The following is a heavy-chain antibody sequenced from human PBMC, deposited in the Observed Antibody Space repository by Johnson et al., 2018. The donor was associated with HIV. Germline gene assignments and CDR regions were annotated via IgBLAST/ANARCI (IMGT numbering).Heavy chain of an antibody. CDR2: IRSDGSNK. CDR3: ARDTTFDYYDSSGHQETDAFDI. Sequence: QVQLVESGGGVVQPGRSLRLSCAASGFTFSSYAMHWVRQAPGKGLEWVAFIRSDGSNKSYADSVRGRFTISRDNYKNTLSLQMNTLRAEDTVVYYCARDTTFDYYDSSGHQETDAFDIWGQGTMVTVSS. CDR1: GFTFSSYA. V-gene: IGHV3-33*08. D-gene: IGHD3-22*01. J-gene: IGHJ3*02.